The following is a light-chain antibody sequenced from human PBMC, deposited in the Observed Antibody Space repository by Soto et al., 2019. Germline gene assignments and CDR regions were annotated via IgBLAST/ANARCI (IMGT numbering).Light chain of an antibody. J-gene: IGKJ2*01. CDR1: QSVSTSY. Sequence: EIVLTQSPGTLSLSPGERATLSCRASQSVSTSYLAWYQQKPGHAPRLLIYGASYRATGIPDRFSGSGSGTDFTLTISRLEPSDFAVYYCQHYGSSQYTFGQGTKLEIK. CDR2: GAS. V-gene: IGKV3-20*01. CDR3: QHYGSSQYT.